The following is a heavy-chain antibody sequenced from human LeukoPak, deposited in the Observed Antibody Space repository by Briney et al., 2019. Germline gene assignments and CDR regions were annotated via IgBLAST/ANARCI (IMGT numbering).Heavy chain of an antibody. D-gene: IGHD4-17*01. J-gene: IGHJ6*03. CDR3: ARLTTVTTLRDDANYYYMDV. V-gene: IGHV4-34*01. CDR1: GGSFSGYY. Sequence: PSETLSLTCAVYGGSFSGYYWSWIRQPPGKGLEWIGEIYHSGSTNYNPSLKSRVTISVDKSKNQFSLKLSSVTAADTAVYYCARLTTVTTLRDDANYYYMDVWGKGTTVTISS. CDR2: IYHSGST.